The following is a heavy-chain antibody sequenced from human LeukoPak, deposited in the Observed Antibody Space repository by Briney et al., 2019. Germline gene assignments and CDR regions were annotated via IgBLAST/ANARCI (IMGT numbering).Heavy chain of an antibody. V-gene: IGHV4-61*01. Sequence: SETLSLTCTVSGGSVSSGSYYWSWIRQPPGKGLEWIGYIYYSGSTNYNPSLKSRVTISVDTSKNQFSLKLSSVTAADTAVYYCARDYYDSSGYYPNLYYFDYWGQGTLVTVSS. CDR2: IYYSGST. D-gene: IGHD3-22*01. CDR1: GGSVSSGSYY. CDR3: ARDYYDSSGYYPNLYYFDY. J-gene: IGHJ4*02.